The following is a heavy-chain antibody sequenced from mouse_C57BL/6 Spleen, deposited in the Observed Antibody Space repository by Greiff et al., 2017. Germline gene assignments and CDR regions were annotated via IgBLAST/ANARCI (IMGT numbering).Heavy chain of an antibody. D-gene: IGHD2-3*01. CDR2: IDPSDSYT. CDR3: ARYGGYYLYFDY. CDR1: GYPFTSYW. Sequence: VQLQQPGAELVMPGASVKLSCKASGYPFTSYWMHWVKPRPGQGLEWIGEIDPSDSYTNYNQKFKGKSTLTVDKSSSTAYMQLSSLTSEDSAVYYCARYGGYYLYFDYWGQGTTLTVSS. J-gene: IGHJ2*01. V-gene: IGHV1-69*01.